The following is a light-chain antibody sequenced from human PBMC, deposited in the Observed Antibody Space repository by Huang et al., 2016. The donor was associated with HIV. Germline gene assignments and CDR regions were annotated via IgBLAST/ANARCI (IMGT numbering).Light chain of an antibody. CDR2: GAS. Sequence: DIQMTQSPSSLSASVGDRVTITCRASQRISKYLNWYRQKPGRAPNLLIYGASNLQSGVPSRFSGSGSETDFTLTISGLQPGDFATYYCQHSFRSPYTFGQGTKVDMK. V-gene: IGKV1-39*01. J-gene: IGKJ2*01. CDR1: QRISKY. CDR3: QHSFRSPYT.